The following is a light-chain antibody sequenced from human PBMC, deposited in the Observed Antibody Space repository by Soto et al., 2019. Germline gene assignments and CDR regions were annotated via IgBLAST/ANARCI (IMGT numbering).Light chain of an antibody. J-gene: IGKJ5*01. V-gene: IGKV1-39*01. CDR2: AAS. Sequence: DIQVTQSPSSLSASVGDRVTITCRASRSINIYLNWYQQKPGKAPKLLIYAASNLQSGVPSRFSGDGVGTHFTLTISSLQPEDFATYHCQQSHSSPYTFGQGTRLEIK. CDR1: RSINIY. CDR3: QQSHSSPYT.